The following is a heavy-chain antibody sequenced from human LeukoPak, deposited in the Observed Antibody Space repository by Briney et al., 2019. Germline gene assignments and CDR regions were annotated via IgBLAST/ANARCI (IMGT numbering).Heavy chain of an antibody. J-gene: IGHJ4*02. CDR2: ISYTGST. D-gene: IGHD6-19*01. V-gene: IGHV4-59*08. CDR1: GGSIGGDH. Sequence: SENLSLTCTISGGSIGGDHWSWIRQAPGEGLEWIGYISYTGSTSYNPSLRSRVTISLNTPENQFSLRLTSVTAADTAVYYCARAVTGTSLVDFWGQGTLVAVSS. CDR3: ARAVTGTSLVDF.